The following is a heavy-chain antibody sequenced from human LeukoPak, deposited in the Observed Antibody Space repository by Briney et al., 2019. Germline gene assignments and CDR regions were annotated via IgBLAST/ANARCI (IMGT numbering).Heavy chain of an antibody. CDR3: ARGPIYYDSSGYPEYNWFDP. CDR1: GGSISSYY. V-gene: IGHV4-59*01. Sequence: SETLSLTCTVSGGSISSYYWSWTRQPPGKGLEWIGYIYYSGSTNYNPSLKSRVTISVDTSKNQFSLKLSSVTAADTAVYYCARGPIYYDSSGYPEYNWFDPWGQGTLVTVSS. D-gene: IGHD3-22*01. CDR2: IYYSGST. J-gene: IGHJ5*02.